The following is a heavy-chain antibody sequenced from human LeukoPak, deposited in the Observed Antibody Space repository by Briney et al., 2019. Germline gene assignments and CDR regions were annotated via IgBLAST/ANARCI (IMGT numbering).Heavy chain of an antibody. V-gene: IGHV1-24*01. D-gene: IGHD3-10*01. Sequence: ASVKVSCKVSGYTLTELSMHWVRQAPGKGLEWMGGFDPEDGETIYAQKFQGRVTMTEDTSTDTAYMELSSLRSEDTAVYYCATSSVGDGIPKIGELQFWGQGTLVTVSS. CDR3: ATSSVGDGIPKIGELQF. CDR2: FDPEDGET. J-gene: IGHJ4*02. CDR1: GYTLTELS.